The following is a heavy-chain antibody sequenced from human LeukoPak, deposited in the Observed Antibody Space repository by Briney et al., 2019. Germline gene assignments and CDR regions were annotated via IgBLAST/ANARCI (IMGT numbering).Heavy chain of an antibody. D-gene: IGHD3-10*01. Sequence: ASVKVSCKASGYTFTGHYMHWVRQAPGQGLERMGWINPNSGGTNYAQKFQGRVTMTRDTSISTAYMELSRLRSDDTAVYYCARGRGRIAEYYYYYYYMDVWGKGTTVTISS. J-gene: IGHJ6*03. V-gene: IGHV1-2*02. CDR1: GYTFTGHY. CDR2: INPNSGGT. CDR3: ARGRGRIAEYYYYYYYMDV.